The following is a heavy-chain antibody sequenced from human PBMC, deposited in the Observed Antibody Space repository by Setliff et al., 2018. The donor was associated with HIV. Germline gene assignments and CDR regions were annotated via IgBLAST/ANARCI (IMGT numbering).Heavy chain of an antibody. CDR1: GGSVGSGSYY. V-gene: IGHV4-61*01. J-gene: IGHJ4*02. CDR2: IYYTGSS. CDR3: ASALSSSWDYFDY. D-gene: IGHD6-13*01. Sequence: SETLSLTCTVSGGSVGSGSYYWSWVRQPPGKGLEWIGYIYYTGSSYYNPSLKSRVTISVDTSKNQFSLKLSSVTAADTAVYYCASALSSSWDYFDYWGQGTLVTVSS.